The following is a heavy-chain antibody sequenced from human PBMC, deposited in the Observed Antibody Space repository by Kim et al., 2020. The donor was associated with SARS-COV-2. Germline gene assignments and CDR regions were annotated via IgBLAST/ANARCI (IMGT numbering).Heavy chain of an antibody. Sequence: GGSLRLSCAASGFTFSSYAMHWVRQAPGKGLEWVAVISYDGSNKYYADSVKGRFTVSRDNSKNTLYLQMNSLRAEDTAVYYCASAPGWQQLTYYFDYWGQGTLVTVSS. D-gene: IGHD6-13*01. CDR2: ISYDGSNK. CDR1: GFTFSSYA. V-gene: IGHV3-30*04. J-gene: IGHJ4*02. CDR3: ASAPGWQQLTYYFDY.